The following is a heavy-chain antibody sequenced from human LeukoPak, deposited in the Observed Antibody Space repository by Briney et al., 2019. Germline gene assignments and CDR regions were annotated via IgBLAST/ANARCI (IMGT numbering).Heavy chain of an antibody. Sequence: ETLSLTCTVSGGSISSYYWSWVRQAPGKGLEWVSGISGSGGTTYYADSVKGRFTISRDNSKNTLYLQMNSLRAEDTAVYYCAKDEMATSSPYYLDYWGQGTLVTVSS. V-gene: IGHV3-23*01. D-gene: IGHD5-24*01. CDR3: AKDEMATSSPYYLDY. CDR2: ISGSGGTT. J-gene: IGHJ4*02. CDR1: GGSISSYY.